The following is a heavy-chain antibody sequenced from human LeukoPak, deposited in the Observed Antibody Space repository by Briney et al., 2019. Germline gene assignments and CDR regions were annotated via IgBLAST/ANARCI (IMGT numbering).Heavy chain of an antibody. V-gene: IGHV4-31*03. CDR2: IHYSGST. D-gene: IGHD4-17*01. CDR1: GGSISSGDYY. Sequence: SETLSLTCTASGGSISSGDYYWSWIRQHPGKGLEWIGYIHYSGSTHYNPSLKSRVIISVDTSKNQFSLKLRSVAAADTAVYYCARSRAGFTVIYFDYWGQGTLVTVSS. CDR3: ARSRAGFTVIYFDY. J-gene: IGHJ4*02.